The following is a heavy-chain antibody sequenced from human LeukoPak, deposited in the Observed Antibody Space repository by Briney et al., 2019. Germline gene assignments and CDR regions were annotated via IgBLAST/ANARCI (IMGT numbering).Heavy chain of an antibody. D-gene: IGHD6-13*01. V-gene: IGHV3-30-3*01. CDR1: GFTFSSYA. CDR2: ISYDGSNK. CDR3: SKEPRGSSWPYYFDY. J-gene: IGHJ4*02. Sequence: GRSLRLSCAASGFTFSSYAMHWVRQAPGKGLEWVAVISYDGSNKYYADSVKGRFTISRDNSKNSLYLQMNSLRTEDTALYYCSKEPRGSSWPYYFDYWGQGTLVTVSS.